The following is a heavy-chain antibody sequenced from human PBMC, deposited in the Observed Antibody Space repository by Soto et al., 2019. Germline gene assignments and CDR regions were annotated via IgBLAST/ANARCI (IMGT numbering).Heavy chain of an antibody. CDR2: ISGSGGST. Sequence: GGSLRLSCAASGFTFSSYAMSWVRQAPGKGLEWVSAISGSGGSTYYADSVKGRFTISRDNSKNTLYLQMNSLRAEDTAVYYCAKGLTIFGVVPYYFDYWGQGTLVTVSS. CDR1: GFTFSSYA. V-gene: IGHV3-23*01. J-gene: IGHJ4*02. CDR3: AKGLTIFGVVPYYFDY. D-gene: IGHD3-3*01.